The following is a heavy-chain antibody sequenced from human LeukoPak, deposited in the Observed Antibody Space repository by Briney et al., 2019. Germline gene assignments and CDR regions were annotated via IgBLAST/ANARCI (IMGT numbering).Heavy chain of an antibody. J-gene: IGHJ4*02. CDR1: GFTFDDYG. V-gene: IGHV3-20*04. Sequence: GGSLRLSCAASGFTFDDYGMSWVRQAPGKGLEWVSGINWNGGSTGYADSVKGRFTISRDNAKNSLYLQMNSLRAEDTAVYYCARLLPGIAVAGTLDYWGQGTLVTVSS. D-gene: IGHD6-19*01. CDR2: INWNGGST. CDR3: ARLLPGIAVAGTLDY.